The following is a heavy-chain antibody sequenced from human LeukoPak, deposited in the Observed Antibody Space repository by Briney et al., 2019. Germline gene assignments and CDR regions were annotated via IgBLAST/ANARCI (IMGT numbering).Heavy chain of an antibody. CDR1: GFTFSSYW. CDR2: IKQDGSEK. D-gene: IGHD3-22*01. Sequence: GXXRLSCAASGFTFSSYWMSWVRQAPGKELEWVANIKQDGSEKYYVDSVKGRFAISRDNAKNSLYLQMNSLRAEDTAVYYCARDPPYYYDSSGFWGQGTLVTVSS. J-gene: IGHJ4*02. CDR3: ARDPPYYYDSSGF. V-gene: IGHV3-7*01.